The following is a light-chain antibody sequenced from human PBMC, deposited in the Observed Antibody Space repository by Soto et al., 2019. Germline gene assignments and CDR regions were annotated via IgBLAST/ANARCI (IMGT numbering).Light chain of an antibody. CDR3: QQRSNLFT. J-gene: IGKJ3*01. CDR1: QSLSNF. CDR2: DAS. Sequence: EIVLTQSPATLSLSPGERATLSCRASQSLSNFLAWYQQKPGQAPRLLIYDASNRATGIPVRFSGSGSGTDFTLTISSLEPEDFAVYNCQQRSNLFTFGPGTTVDIK. V-gene: IGKV3-11*01.